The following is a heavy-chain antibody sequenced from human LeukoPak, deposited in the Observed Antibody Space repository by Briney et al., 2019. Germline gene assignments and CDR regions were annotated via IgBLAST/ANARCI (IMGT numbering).Heavy chain of an antibody. CDR1: GGSIRSYY. CDR2: IYGSEST. Sequence: PSETLSLTCTVSGGSIRSYYWSWIRQSPGKGLEWIGYIYGSESTNYNPSLKSRVTISVDTSKNHFSLKLTSVTAADTAVYYCSRHCTEGTCYSNHSDYWGQGTLVSVSS. CDR3: SRHCTEGTCYSNHSDY. V-gene: IGHV4-59*08. D-gene: IGHD2-15*01. J-gene: IGHJ4*02.